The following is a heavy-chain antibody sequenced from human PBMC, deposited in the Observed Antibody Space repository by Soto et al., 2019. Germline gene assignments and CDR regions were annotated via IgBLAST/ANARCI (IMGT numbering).Heavy chain of an antibody. J-gene: IGHJ4*02. CDR1: GGSISDDTYY. CDR3: ASHLGATRGPFDF. V-gene: IGHV4-39*07. D-gene: IGHD1-26*01. CDR2: IYHSGST. Sequence: PSETLSLTCTVPGGSISDDTYYWGWIRQPPGKGLEWIGEIYHSGSTNYNPSLQSRVTVSIDKSKNQFSLSLSSVTAADTAIYYCASHLGATRGPFDFWGQGILVTVSS.